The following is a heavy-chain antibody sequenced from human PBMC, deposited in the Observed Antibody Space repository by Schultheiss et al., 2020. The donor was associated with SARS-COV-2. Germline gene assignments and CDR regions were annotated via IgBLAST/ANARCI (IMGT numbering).Heavy chain of an antibody. CDR2: ISSSGSTI. CDR3: ARDGSSWYQIGYYYYYGMVV. D-gene: IGHD6-13*01. CDR1: GFTFSSYA. J-gene: IGHJ6*02. V-gene: IGHV3-48*01. Sequence: GGSLRLSCAASGFTFSSYAMSWVRQAPGKGLEWVSYISSSGSTIYYADTVKGRFTITRDNSKNTLYLQMNSLRAEDTAVYYCARDGSSWYQIGYYYYYGMVVWGQGAAVTVSS.